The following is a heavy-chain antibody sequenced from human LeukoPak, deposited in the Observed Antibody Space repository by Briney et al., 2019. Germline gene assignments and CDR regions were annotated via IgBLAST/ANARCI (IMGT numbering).Heavy chain of an antibody. J-gene: IGHJ4*02. CDR3: ARAEQWLVPYFDY. V-gene: IGHV4-4*07. CDR1: GGSISSYY. D-gene: IGHD6-19*01. CDR2: IYTSGST. Sequence: NPSETLSLTCTVSGGSISSYYWSWIRQPPGKGLEWIGRIYTSGSTNYNPSLRSRVTMSVDTSKNQFSLKLSSVTAADTAVYYCARAEQWLVPYFDYWGQGTLVTVSS.